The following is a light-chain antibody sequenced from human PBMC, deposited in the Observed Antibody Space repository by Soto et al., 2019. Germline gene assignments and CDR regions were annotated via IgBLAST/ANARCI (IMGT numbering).Light chain of an antibody. CDR2: GAS. CDR1: RSVSSSH. CDR3: QQYGNYRA. V-gene: IGKV3-20*01. Sequence: EIVWTQSPGTLSLSPGERATLSCRASRSVSSSHLAWYQQEPGQAPRLLIYGASSRATGIPDRFSGSGSGTDFALTISRLEPEDFAVYSCQQYGNYRAFGQGTKMEIK. J-gene: IGKJ1*01.